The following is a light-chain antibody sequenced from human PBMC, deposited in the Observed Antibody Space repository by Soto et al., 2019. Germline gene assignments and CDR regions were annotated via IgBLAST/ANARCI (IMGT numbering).Light chain of an antibody. J-gene: IGKJ5*01. CDR2: GAS. CDR3: QQYGQYPSSA. Sequence: SPGTLSLSPGERATLSCRASQSVSSSYIAWYQQKPGQAPRFLIYGASGRATGIPGRFSGSGSGTDFTLTISRLEPEDFAVYYCQQYGQYPSSAFGQGTQLEI. V-gene: IGKV3-20*01. CDR1: QSVSSSY.